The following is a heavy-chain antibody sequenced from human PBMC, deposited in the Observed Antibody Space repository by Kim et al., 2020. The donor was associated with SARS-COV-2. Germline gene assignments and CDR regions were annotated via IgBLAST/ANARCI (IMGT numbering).Heavy chain of an antibody. CDR3: ARGGGVRYCSSTSCYAF. Sequence: LKSRVTISVDTSKNQFSLKLSAVTAEDTAVYYCARGGGVRYCSSTSCYAFWGQGTLVTVSS. V-gene: IGHV4-34*01. J-gene: IGHJ4*02. D-gene: IGHD2-2*01.